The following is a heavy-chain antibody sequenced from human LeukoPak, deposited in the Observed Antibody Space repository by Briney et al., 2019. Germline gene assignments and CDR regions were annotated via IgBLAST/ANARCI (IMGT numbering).Heavy chain of an antibody. CDR2: ISSTSTTV. D-gene: IGHD2-2*02. V-gene: IGHV3-48*01. Sequence: GGSLRLSCAVSGFTFSSYSMNWVRQAPGKGMEWISYISSTSTTVLYADSVKGRFTISRDNAKNSLDLQMNSLRAEDTAVYYCARDRVTYTTSVDPLDYWGQGTLVTVSS. CDR1: GFTFSSYS. CDR3: ARDRVTYTTSVDPLDY. J-gene: IGHJ4*02.